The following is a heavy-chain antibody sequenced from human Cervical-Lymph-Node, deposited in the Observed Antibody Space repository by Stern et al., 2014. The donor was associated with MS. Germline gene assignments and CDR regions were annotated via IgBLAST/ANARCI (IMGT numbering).Heavy chain of an antibody. V-gene: IGHV4-4*02. D-gene: IGHD2-21*02. CDR2: IFHSGDT. Sequence: QVQLQESGQGLVQPSGTLSLTCAVSGDIISRSNWWTWVRPSPGKGLEWIGRIFHSGDTNYKPSLKGRFTMSVDKPKNQFSLSLTSVTAADTSVYYCARDLGDQDAFDIWGQGTMVTVSS. CDR1: GDIISRSNW. J-gene: IGHJ3*02. CDR3: ARDLGDQDAFDI.